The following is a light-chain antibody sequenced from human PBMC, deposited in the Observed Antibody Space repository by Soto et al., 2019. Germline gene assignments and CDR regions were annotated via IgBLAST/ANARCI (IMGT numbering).Light chain of an antibody. J-gene: IGKJ1*01. CDR2: GAS. CDR1: QSVDIN. V-gene: IGKV3-15*01. CDR3: QQYRNWPRT. Sequence: EVGLSHSVATLSVTQRERVTLSFMASQSVDINLAWYQQKPGQAPRLLIYGASTRAIDMPGRFSGRGSGTEFTLTISSLQSEDFAVYYCQQYRNWPRTFGQGTKV.